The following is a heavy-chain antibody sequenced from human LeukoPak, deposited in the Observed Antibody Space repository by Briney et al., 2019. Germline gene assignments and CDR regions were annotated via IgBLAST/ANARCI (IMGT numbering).Heavy chain of an antibody. Sequence: KPSETLSLTCTVSGGSISSSSYYWGWIRQPPGKGLEWIGSIYYSGSTYYNPSLKSRVTISLDTSKNQFSLKLSSVTAADTAVYYCARDAASSGYSTAGDYWGQGTLVTVSS. CDR3: ARDAASSGYSTAGDY. CDR2: IYYSGST. D-gene: IGHD3-22*01. CDR1: GGSISSSSYY. J-gene: IGHJ4*02. V-gene: IGHV4-39*07.